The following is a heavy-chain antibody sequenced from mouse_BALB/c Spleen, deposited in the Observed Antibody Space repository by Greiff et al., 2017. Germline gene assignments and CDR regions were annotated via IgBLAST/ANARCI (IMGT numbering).Heavy chain of an antibody. J-gene: IGHJ4*01. V-gene: IGHV5-15*02. CDR3: ARYYGSSYAMDY. CDR1: GFTFSDYG. CDR2: LSNLAYSI. Sequence: EVMLVESGGGLVQPGGSRKLSCAASGFTFSDYGMAWVRQAPGKGPEWVAFLSNLAYSIYYADTVTGRFTISRENAKNTLYLEMSSLRSEDTSMYYCARYYGSSYAMDYWGQGTSVTVSS. D-gene: IGHD1-1*01.